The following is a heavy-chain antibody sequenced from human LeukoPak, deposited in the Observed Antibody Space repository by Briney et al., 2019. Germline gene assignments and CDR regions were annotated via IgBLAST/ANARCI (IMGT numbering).Heavy chain of an antibody. CDR1: GFPFSDAW. Sequence: GGSLRLSCAASGFPFSDAWMSWVRQAPGKGLEWVGRIESRTDSGTTEYAAPVKGRFTISRDDSKNTLYLQMNSLKTEDTAVYYCTRDEGDDYFDNWGQGTLVTVFS. CDR2: IESRTDSGTT. V-gene: IGHV3-15*04. CDR3: TRDEGDDYFDN. D-gene: IGHD3-16*01. J-gene: IGHJ4*02.